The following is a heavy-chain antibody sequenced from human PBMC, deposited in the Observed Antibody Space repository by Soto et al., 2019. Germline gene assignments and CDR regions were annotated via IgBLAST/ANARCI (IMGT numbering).Heavy chain of an antibody. CDR2: ISSSSSTI. CDR3: AKGRSYYYYYGVDV. J-gene: IGHJ6*02. CDR1: EFTFSSYS. Sequence: GGSLRLSCAASEFTFSSYSMNWVRQAQGKGLEWVSYISSSSSTIYYADSVKGRFTISRDNSKSTLYLQMNSLRAEDTALYYCAKGRSYYYYYGVDVWGQGTTVTVSS. V-gene: IGHV3-48*01.